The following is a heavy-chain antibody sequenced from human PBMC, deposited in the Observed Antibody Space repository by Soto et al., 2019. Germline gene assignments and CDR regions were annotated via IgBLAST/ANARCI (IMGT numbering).Heavy chain of an antibody. CDR2: ISSSGSTI. V-gene: IGHV3-48*03. CDR3: ARQDLEYYYYGMDV. Sequence: QSGGSLRLSCAASGFTFSSYEMNWVRQAPGKGLEWVSYISSSGSTIYYADSVKGRFTISRDNAKNSLYLQMNSLRAEDTAVYYCARQDLEYYYYGMDVWGQGATVTVSS. CDR1: GFTFSSYE. J-gene: IGHJ6*02.